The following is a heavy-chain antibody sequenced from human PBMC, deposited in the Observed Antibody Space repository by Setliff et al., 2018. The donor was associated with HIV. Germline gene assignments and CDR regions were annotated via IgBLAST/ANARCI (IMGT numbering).Heavy chain of an antibody. V-gene: IGHV4-59*01. CDR3: ARVTSSSRGVSNWFDP. D-gene: IGHD6-13*01. J-gene: IGHJ5*02. CDR2: IYYSGST. Sequence: SETLSLTCTVSGGSISSYYWSWIRQPPGKGLEWIGYIYYSGSTNYNPSLKSRVTISVDTSKNQFSLKLSSVTAADTAVYYRARVTSSSRGVSNWFDPWGQGTLVTVSS. CDR1: GGSISSYY.